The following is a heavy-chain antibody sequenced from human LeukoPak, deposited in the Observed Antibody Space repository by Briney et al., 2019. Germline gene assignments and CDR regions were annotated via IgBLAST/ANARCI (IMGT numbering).Heavy chain of an antibody. CDR3: ARGFRLSAIEDCFDP. CDR1: GYTFTAYY. CDR2: ITPNGGGT. J-gene: IGHJ5*02. V-gene: IGHV1-2*02. Sequence: ASVKVSCKASGYTFTAYYVHWVRQAPGQGLEWMGWITPNGGGTMYAQKFQGRVTMTSDTSISTAYMELSGLRSDDTAVYYCARGFRLSAIEDCFDPWGQGTLVTVSS. D-gene: IGHD2-2*02.